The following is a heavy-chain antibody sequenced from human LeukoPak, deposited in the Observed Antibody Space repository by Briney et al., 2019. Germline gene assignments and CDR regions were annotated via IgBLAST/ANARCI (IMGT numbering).Heavy chain of an antibody. CDR1: QFTFRNYD. Sequence: GGSLRLSCAASQFTFRNYDMHWVRQAPGMGLEWVAFIRYDGNNKYYADSVKGRFTISRDNSKNMLYLQMNSLRADDTAVYYCAKDQAVAGHPLDYWGQGTLVTVSS. V-gene: IGHV3-30*02. J-gene: IGHJ4*02. CDR2: IRYDGNNK. CDR3: AKDQAVAGHPLDY. D-gene: IGHD6-19*01.